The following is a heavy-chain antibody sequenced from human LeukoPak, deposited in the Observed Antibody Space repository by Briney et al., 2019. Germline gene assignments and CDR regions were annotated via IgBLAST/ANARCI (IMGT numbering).Heavy chain of an antibody. CDR3: ARDFPYYYDSSGSREDAFDI. Sequence: SETLSLTCTVSGGSISSYYWSWIRQPPGKGLEWIGYIYYSGSTSYNPSLKSRVTISVDTSKNQFSLKLSSVTAADTAVYYCARDFPYYYDSSGSREDAFDIWGQGTMVTVSS. J-gene: IGHJ3*02. D-gene: IGHD3-22*01. V-gene: IGHV4-59*01. CDR2: IYYSGST. CDR1: GGSISSYY.